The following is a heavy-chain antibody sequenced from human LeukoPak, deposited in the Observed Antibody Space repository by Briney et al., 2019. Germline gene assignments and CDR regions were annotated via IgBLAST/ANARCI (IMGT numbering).Heavy chain of an antibody. CDR3: ARDRPNYYGSDGHYYRRDGDY. CDR1: GFTFSIYA. D-gene: IGHD3-22*01. Sequence: GGSLRLSCAASGFTFSIYAMSWVRQAPGKGLQWVSSITSRGESTWYADSVKGRFTITRDNSENTLYLQMHSLRAEDTAVYYCARDRPNYYGSDGHYYRRDGDYWGRGTLVSVSS. J-gene: IGHJ4*02. V-gene: IGHV3-23*01. CDR2: ITSRGEST.